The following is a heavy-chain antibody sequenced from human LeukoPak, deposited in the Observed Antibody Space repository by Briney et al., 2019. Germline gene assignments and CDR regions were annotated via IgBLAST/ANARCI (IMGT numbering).Heavy chain of an antibody. CDR3: AGYTYGYLNAFDI. J-gene: IGHJ3*02. D-gene: IGHD5-18*01. CDR2: IYSGGST. CDR1: GLTLSSNY. Sequence: PGGSLRLSCAASGLTLSSNYMSWVRQAPGKGLEWVSLIYSGGSTYYADSVKGRFTISRDNSKNTLYLQMNSLRAEDTAVYYCAGYTYGYLNAFDIWGQGTMVTVSS. V-gene: IGHV3-53*01.